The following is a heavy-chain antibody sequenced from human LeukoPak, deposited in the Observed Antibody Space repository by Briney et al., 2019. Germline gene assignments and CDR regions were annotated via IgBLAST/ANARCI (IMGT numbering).Heavy chain of an antibody. V-gene: IGHV3-20*04. CDR2: INWNGGST. CDR1: GFTFDDYG. D-gene: IGHD1-26*01. CDR3: AKDRSKGSYGDDFDF. Sequence: PGGSLRLSCAASGFTFDDYGMSWVRQAPGKGLEWVSGINWNGGSTGYADSVKGRFTISRDNAKNTLYLQMNSLRPEDTAVYYCAKDRSKGSYGDDFDFWGQGTLVTVSS. J-gene: IGHJ4*02.